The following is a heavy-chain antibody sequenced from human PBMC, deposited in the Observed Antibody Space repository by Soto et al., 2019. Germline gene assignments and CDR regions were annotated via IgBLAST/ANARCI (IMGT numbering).Heavy chain of an antibody. D-gene: IGHD5-12*01. CDR2: IIPIYGTA. J-gene: IGHJ4*02. Sequence: ASVKVSCKASGGTFSTYAISWVRQAPGQGLEWMGGIIPIYGTANYAQKFQGRLTMTADESTSTVYMELSSLRSDDTAVYYCAREDKPGGYTPPGTSGFDSWGQGTLVTVSS. CDR1: GGTFSTYA. V-gene: IGHV1-69*13. CDR3: AREDKPGGYTPPGTSGFDS.